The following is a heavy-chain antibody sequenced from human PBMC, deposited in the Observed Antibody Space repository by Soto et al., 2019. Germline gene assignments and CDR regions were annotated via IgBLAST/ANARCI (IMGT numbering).Heavy chain of an antibody. CDR3: ARRRGWDIVVVPAASPYYYYGMDV. CDR2: IWYDGSNK. V-gene: IGHV3-33*01. CDR1: GFTFSSYD. D-gene: IGHD2-2*01. J-gene: IGHJ6*02. Sequence: GGSLRLSCAASGFTFSSYDMHWVRQAPGKGLEWVAVIWYDGSNKYYADSVKGRFTISRDNSKNTLYLQMNSLRAEDTAVYYCARRRGWDIVVVPAASPYYYYGMDVWGQGTTVTVSS.